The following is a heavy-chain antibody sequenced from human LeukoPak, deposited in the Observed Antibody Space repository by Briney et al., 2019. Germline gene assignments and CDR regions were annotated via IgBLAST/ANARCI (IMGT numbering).Heavy chain of an antibody. D-gene: IGHD6-19*01. Sequence: SVKVSCKASGGTFSSYAIIWVRQAPGQGLEWMGRIIPIFGTANYAQKSQGRVTITTDESTSTAYMELSSLRSEDTAVYYCARGGQWPHYMDVWGKGTTVTVSS. CDR1: GGTFSSYA. V-gene: IGHV1-69*05. J-gene: IGHJ6*03. CDR2: IIPIFGTA. CDR3: ARGGQWPHYMDV.